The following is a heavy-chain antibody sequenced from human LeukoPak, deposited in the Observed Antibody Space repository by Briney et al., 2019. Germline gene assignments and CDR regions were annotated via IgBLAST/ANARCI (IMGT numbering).Heavy chain of an antibody. D-gene: IGHD1-26*01. V-gene: IGHV4-59*01. CDR2: IHYTGST. Sequence: SETLSLTCTVSSGSISTYYWSWIRQPPGKRLEWIGFIHYTGSTNYNPSLKSRVTISVDTSRIQFSLNLNSVTAADTAVYYCARSSGSRYCIDYWGQGTLVTVSS. CDR3: ARSSGSRYCIDY. J-gene: IGHJ4*02. CDR1: SGSISTYY.